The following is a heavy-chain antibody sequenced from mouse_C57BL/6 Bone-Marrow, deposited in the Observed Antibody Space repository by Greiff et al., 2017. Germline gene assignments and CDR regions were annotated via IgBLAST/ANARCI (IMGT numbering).Heavy chain of an antibody. CDR3: ARYSYYSMAY. V-gene: IGHV3-6*01. CDR2: ISYDGSN. Sequence: DVKLQESGPGLVKPSQSLSLTCSVTGYSITSGYYWNWIRQFPGNKLEWMGYISYDGSNNYNPSLKNRISITRDTSKNQFFLKLHSVTTEDTATYDCARYSYYSMAYWGQGTSVTVSA. J-gene: IGHJ4*01. CDR1: GYSITSGYY.